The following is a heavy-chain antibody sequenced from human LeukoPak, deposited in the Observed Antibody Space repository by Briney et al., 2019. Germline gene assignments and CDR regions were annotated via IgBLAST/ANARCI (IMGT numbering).Heavy chain of an antibody. D-gene: IGHD4-23*01. CDR2: IYYSGST. V-gene: IGHV4-31*03. J-gene: IGHJ3*02. Sequence: SQTLSLTCTVSGGSISSGGYYWSWIRQHPGKGLEWIGYIYYSGSTYYNPSLKSRVTISVDTSKNQFSLKLSSVTAADTAVYYCARDLVGYGSNLGHAFDIWGQGTMVTVSS. CDR3: ARDLVGYGSNLGHAFDI. CDR1: GGSISSGGYY.